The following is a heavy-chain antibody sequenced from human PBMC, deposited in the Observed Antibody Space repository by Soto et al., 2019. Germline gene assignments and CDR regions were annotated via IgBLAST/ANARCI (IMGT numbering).Heavy chain of an antibody. CDR2: ISSSSSYI. CDR3: ARGPIAVADYYYYYMDV. Sequence: GGSLRLSCAASGFTFSSYSMNWVRQAPGKGLEWVSSISSSSSYIYYADSVKGRFTISRDNAKNSLYLQMNSLRAEDTAVYYCARGPIAVADYYYYYMDVWGKGTTVTVSS. J-gene: IGHJ6*03. V-gene: IGHV3-21*01. CDR1: GFTFSSYS. D-gene: IGHD6-19*01.